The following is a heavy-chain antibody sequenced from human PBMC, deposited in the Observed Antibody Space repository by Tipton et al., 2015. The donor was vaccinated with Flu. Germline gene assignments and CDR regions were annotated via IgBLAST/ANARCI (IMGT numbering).Heavy chain of an antibody. CDR3: ARGYFRELDY. Sequence: TLSLTCSVSGYSITSGYYWGWFRQPPGKGLEWIGSISHGGGTYTNPSLKSRVTISVDTSKNQFSLKLSSVTAADTAVYYCARGYFRELDYWGQGTLVTVSS. D-gene: IGHD3-10*01. V-gene: IGHV4-38-2*01. J-gene: IGHJ4*02. CDR2: ISHGGGT. CDR1: GYSITSGYY.